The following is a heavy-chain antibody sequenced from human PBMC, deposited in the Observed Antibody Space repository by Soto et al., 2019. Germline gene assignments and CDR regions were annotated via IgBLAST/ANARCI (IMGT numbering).Heavy chain of an antibody. CDR2: IYYSGST. V-gene: IGHV4-30-4*01. D-gene: IGHD3-22*01. CDR3: ASRKKMDYDSSGRDAFDI. CDR1: GGSISCGDYY. J-gene: IGHJ3*02. Sequence: QVQLQESGPGLVKPSQTLSLTCTVSGGSISCGDYYWSWIRQPPGKGLEWIGYIYYSGSTYYNPSLKSRVTISVDTSKNQFSLKLSSVTAADTAVYYCASRKKMDYDSSGRDAFDIWGQGTMVTVSS.